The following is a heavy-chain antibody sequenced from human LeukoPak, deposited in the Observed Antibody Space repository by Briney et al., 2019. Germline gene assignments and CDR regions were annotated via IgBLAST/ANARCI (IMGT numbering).Heavy chain of an antibody. V-gene: IGHV3-11*04. CDR2: INSNSYTI. Sequence: GGSLRLSCAASGFSFGDYYMTWIRQAPGKGLEWISNINSNSYTIYYADSVKGRFTISRDNSKNTLFLQMNSLRAEDTAVYYCAKVGASGYYWDYFEYWGQGTLVTVSS. J-gene: IGHJ4*02. D-gene: IGHD3-22*01. CDR3: AKVGASGYYWDYFEY. CDR1: GFSFGDYY.